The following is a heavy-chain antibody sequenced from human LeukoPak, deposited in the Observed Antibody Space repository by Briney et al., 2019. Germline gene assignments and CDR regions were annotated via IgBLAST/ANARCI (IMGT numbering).Heavy chain of an antibody. D-gene: IGHD1-1*01. CDR1: GFTFSSYG. J-gene: IGHJ6*02. CDR2: IKQDGSEK. CDR3: ARDPGYGMDV. Sequence: GRSLRLSCAASGFTFSSYGMHWVRQAPGKGLEWVANIKQDGSEKNYVDSVKGRLTISRDNAKSSLYLQMNSLRAEDTAVYYCARDPGYGMDVWGQGTTVTVSS. V-gene: IGHV3-7*01.